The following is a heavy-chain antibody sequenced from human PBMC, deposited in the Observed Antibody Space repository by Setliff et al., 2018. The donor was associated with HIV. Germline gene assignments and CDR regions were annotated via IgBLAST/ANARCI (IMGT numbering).Heavy chain of an antibody. CDR2: ISSSSSYI. J-gene: IGHJ6*03. D-gene: IGHD5-12*01. CDR1: GFTFSSYS. Sequence: GESPKISCAASGFTFSSYSMNWVRQAPGKGLEWVSSISSSSSYIYYADSVKGRFTISRDNAKNSLYLQMNSLRAEDTAMYYCARDRKMDGYNFDYYYSYYMDVWGKGTTVTVSS. V-gene: IGHV3-21*01. CDR3: ARDRKMDGYNFDYYYSYYMDV.